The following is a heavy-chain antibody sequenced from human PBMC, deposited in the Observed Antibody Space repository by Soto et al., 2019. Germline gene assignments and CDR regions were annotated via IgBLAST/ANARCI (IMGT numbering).Heavy chain of an antibody. CDR1: GGSISSGGYY. Sequence: SETLSLTCTVSGGSISSGGYYWSWIRQHPGKGLEWIGYIYYSGSTYYNPSLKSRVTISVDTSKNQFSLKLSSVTAADTAVYYCAIHAGSSSKSDYWGQGTLVTVSS. J-gene: IGHJ4*02. V-gene: IGHV4-31*03. CDR2: IYYSGST. D-gene: IGHD6-13*01. CDR3: AIHAGSSSKSDY.